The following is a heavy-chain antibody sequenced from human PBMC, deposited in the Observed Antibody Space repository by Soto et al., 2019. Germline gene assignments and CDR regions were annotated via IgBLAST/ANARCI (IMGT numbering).Heavy chain of an antibody. V-gene: IGHV1-46*01. J-gene: IGHJ6*02. D-gene: IGHD6-19*01. CDR1: GYTFTSYY. CDR3: ARPNGIAVTTHKNYYYYYGMDV. CDR2: INPSGGST. Sequence: GASVKVSCKASGYTFTSYYMHWVRQAPGQGLEWMGIINPSGGSTSYAQKFQGRVTMTRDTSTSTVYMELSSLRSEDTAVYYCARPNGIAVTTHKNYYYYYGMDVWGQGTTVTVSS.